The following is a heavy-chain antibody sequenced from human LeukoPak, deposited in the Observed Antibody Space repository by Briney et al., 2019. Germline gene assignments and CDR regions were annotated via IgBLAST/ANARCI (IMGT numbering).Heavy chain of an antibody. Sequence: PGGSLRLSCAASGFTSSHYGMHWVRQAPGKGLEWVAVIWYDGADKYYADSVKGRFTISRDDAKHTVYLQMNTLRAEDTAVYYCARGWYYDILAGPQGADFWGQGTLVTVSS. CDR3: ARGWYYDILAGPQGADF. CDR2: IWYDGADK. V-gene: IGHV3-33*01. D-gene: IGHD3-9*01. CDR1: GFTSSHYG. J-gene: IGHJ4*02.